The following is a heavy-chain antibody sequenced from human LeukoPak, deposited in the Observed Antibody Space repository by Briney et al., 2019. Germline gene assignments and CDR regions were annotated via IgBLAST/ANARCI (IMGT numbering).Heavy chain of an antibody. V-gene: IGHV4-59*08. CDR2: IYYSGST. Sequence: SETLPLTCTVSGGSISSYYWSWIRQPPGKGLEWIGYIYYSGSTNNNPSLKSRVTISVDTSKNQFSLKLRSVTATDTAVYFCVSHYGSGFDYWGQGTLVTVSS. CDR3: VSHYGSGFDY. J-gene: IGHJ4*02. CDR1: GGSISSYY. D-gene: IGHD3-10*01.